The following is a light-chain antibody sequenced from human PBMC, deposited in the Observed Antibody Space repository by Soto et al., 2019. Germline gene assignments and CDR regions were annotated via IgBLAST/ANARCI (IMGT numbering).Light chain of an antibody. V-gene: IGKV3-20*01. Sequence: EIVLTQSPGTLSLSPGESATLSCRPSQSVSSTYFAWYQQRPGQAPRLLFSDASTRATGIPDRFSCSGSVREFTLTISRLEPEDSAVSYCQQFGTSPITFGQGTRLEI. J-gene: IGKJ5*01. CDR1: QSVSSTY. CDR3: QQFGTSPIT. CDR2: DAS.